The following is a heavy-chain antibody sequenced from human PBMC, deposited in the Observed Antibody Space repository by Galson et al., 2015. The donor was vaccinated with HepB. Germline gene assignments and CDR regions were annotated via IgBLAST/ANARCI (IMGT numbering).Heavy chain of an antibody. Sequence: SLRLSCAASGFTVSSNYMSWVRQAPGKGLEWVSVIYSGGSTYYADSVKGRFTISRDNSKNTLYLQMNSLRAEDTAVYYCARSTTVTIPGYFDYWGQGTLVTVSS. J-gene: IGHJ4*02. CDR2: IYSGGST. V-gene: IGHV3-53*01. CDR1: GFTVSSNY. D-gene: IGHD4-17*01. CDR3: ARSTTVTIPGYFDY.